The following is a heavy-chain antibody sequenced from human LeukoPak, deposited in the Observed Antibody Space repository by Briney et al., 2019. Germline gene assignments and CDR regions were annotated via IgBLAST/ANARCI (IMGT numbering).Heavy chain of an antibody. CDR3: ARPYSSSSYYYGMDV. J-gene: IGHJ6*02. Sequence: GASVKVSCKASGGTFISYAISWVRQAPGQGLEWMGGIIPIFGTANYAQKFQGRVTITADESTSTAYMELSSLRSEDTAVYYCARPYSSSSYYYGMDVWGQGTTATVSS. D-gene: IGHD6-6*01. V-gene: IGHV1-69*13. CDR1: GGTFISYA. CDR2: IIPIFGTA.